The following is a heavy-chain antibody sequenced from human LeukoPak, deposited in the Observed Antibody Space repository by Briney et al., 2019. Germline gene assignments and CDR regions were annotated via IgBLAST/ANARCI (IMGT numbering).Heavy chain of an antibody. V-gene: IGHV3-23*01. CDR3: AKSIEQWLVRGDWFDP. CDR2: ISASGGST. CDR1: RFAFSTFA. J-gene: IGHJ5*02. Sequence: GGSLRLSCAASRFAFSTFAMSGVRQAPGKGLEWLSSISASGGSTYHADSVKGRFTISRDNSKNTLYLQMNRLRVEDTAVYYCAKSIEQWLVRGDWFDPWGQGTLVTVSS. D-gene: IGHD6-19*01.